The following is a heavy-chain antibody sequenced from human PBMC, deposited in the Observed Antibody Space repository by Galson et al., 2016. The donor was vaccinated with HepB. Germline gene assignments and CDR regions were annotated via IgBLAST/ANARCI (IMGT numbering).Heavy chain of an antibody. CDR1: GYTFIGHY. D-gene: IGHD6-6*01. CDR3: ARAARGYYGMDG. CDR2: INPSSGGT. Sequence: SVKVSCKASGYTFIGHYMYWVRQAPGQGLEWMGWINPSSGGTNYAQKFQGRVIMTRDTSINTGYMELTRLTSDDSAVYYCARAARGYYGMDGWGKGTTVTVSS. V-gene: IGHV1-2*02. J-gene: IGHJ6*04.